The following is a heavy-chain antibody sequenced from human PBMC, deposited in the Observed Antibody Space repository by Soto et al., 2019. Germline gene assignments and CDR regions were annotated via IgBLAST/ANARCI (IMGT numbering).Heavy chain of an antibody. D-gene: IGHD6-19*01. Sequence: GGSLRLSCTASGFTFGDYAMSWFRQAPGKGLEWVGVIRSKAYGETNSFGASVKGTLTISRDDLKRIVYLQMNRLTTEDTAVYYCTREAGLVTPHYYYGMDVWGQGTTVTVSS. J-gene: IGHJ6*02. CDR1: GFTFGDYA. CDR3: TREAGLVTPHYYYGMDV. CDR2: IRSKAYGETN. V-gene: IGHV3-49*03.